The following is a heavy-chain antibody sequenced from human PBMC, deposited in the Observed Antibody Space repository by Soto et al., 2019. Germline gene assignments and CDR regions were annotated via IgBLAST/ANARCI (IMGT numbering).Heavy chain of an antibody. CDR2: VSVPSGDT. Sequence: ASVKVSCKASGYSFSMFGISWVLRSPGQGLEWVGWVSVPSGDTSSAQNFQGRVTVTTDTSTSTAYMKVGSLRSDDTAVYYCARTCRSGGSCYLEYWGEGTLVTVSS. V-gene: IGHV1-18*01. CDR3: ARTCRSGGSCYLEY. J-gene: IGHJ4*02. D-gene: IGHD2-15*01. CDR1: GYSFSMFG.